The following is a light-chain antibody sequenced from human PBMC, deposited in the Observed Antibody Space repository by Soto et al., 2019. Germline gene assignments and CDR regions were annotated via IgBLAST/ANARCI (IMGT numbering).Light chain of an antibody. CDR3: AVWDDSLSAWL. CDR1: SSNIGNNY. J-gene: IGLJ3*02. CDR2: RNN. V-gene: IGLV1-47*01. Sequence: SVLTQPPSASGTPGQRVTISCSGSSSNIGNNYLYWYQQVPGTAPKLLIYRNNYRPSGVPDRFSGSKSGTFASLVISGLRSEDEADYYCAVWDDSLSAWLFGGGTKVTVL.